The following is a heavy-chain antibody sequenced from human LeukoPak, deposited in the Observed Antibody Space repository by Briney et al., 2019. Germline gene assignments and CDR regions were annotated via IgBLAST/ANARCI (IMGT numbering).Heavy chain of an antibody. J-gene: IGHJ4*02. CDR2: FDPEDGKA. D-gene: IGHD6-19*01. CDR1: GFTFSSYA. V-gene: IGHV1-24*01. CDR3: ARSAVVLPYYFDS. Sequence: GGSLRLSCAAAGFTFSSYAMSWVRQAPGKGLEWMGFFDPEDGKAISAQDFQGRISITEDTSTDTVHMELTSLTSEDTAVYYCARSAVVLPYYFDSWGQGTLVTVSS.